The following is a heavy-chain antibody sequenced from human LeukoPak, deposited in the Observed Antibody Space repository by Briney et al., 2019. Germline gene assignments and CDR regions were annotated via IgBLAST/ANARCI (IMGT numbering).Heavy chain of an antibody. CDR2: IYYSGST. D-gene: IGHD6-13*01. CDR1: GGSISSGGYY. Sequence: PSQTLSLTCTVSGGSISSGGYYWSWIRQHPGKGLEWIGYIYYSGSTNYNPSLKSRVTISVDTSKNQFSLKLSSVTAADTAVYYCARPRIAAAHDAFDIWGQGTMVTVSS. CDR3: ARPRIAAAHDAFDI. V-gene: IGHV4-31*03. J-gene: IGHJ3*02.